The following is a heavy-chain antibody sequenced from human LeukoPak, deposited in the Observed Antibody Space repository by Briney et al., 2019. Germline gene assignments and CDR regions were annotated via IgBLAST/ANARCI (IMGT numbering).Heavy chain of an antibody. CDR2: INPNSGGT. CDR3: ARDSEDYYYYYMDV. J-gene: IGHJ6*03. V-gene: IGHV1-2*02. CDR1: GYTFTGYY. D-gene: IGHD6-19*01. Sequence: ASVKVSCKASGYTFTGYYMHWVRQAPAQGLEWMGWINPNSGGTNYAQKFQGRVTMTRDTSISTAYMELSRLRSDDTAVYYCARDSEDYYYYYMDVWGKGTTVTVSS.